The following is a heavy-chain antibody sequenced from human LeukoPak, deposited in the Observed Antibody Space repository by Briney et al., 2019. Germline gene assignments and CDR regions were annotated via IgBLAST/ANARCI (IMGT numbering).Heavy chain of an antibody. CDR3: AREVAAKGTIDY. J-gene: IGHJ4*02. D-gene: IGHD2-15*01. Sequence: PGGSLRLSCVASGFSLSSHWMHWVRQAPGKGLEWVAIIWYDGSNKYYADSVKGRFTISRDNSKNTLYLQMNSLRAEDTAVYYCAREVAAKGTIDYWGQGTLVTVSS. V-gene: IGHV3-33*08. CDR2: IWYDGSNK. CDR1: GFSLSSHW.